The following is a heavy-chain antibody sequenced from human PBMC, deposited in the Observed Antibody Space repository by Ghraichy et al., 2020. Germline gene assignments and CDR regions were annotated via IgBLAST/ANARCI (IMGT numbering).Heavy chain of an antibody. V-gene: IGHV3-23*01. CDR3: AKGTTVTTWDNWFDP. D-gene: IGHD4-17*01. CDR1: GFTFSSYA. Sequence: LSLTCAASGFTFSSYAMSWVRQAPGKGLEWVSAISDSGGSTYYADSVNGRFTISSDTFKNTLYLQMNSLRAEDTAVYYCAKGTTVTTWDNWFDPWGQGTLVTVSS. J-gene: IGHJ5*02. CDR2: ISDSGGST.